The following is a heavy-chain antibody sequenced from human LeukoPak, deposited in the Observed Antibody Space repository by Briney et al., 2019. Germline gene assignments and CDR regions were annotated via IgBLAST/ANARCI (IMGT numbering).Heavy chain of an antibody. V-gene: IGHV3-21*01. J-gene: IGHJ3*02. CDR3: ARDDCYDILTGYYCDAFDI. Sequence: PGGSLRLSCAASGFTFSSYSMNWVRQAPGKGLEWVSSISSSSSYIYYADSVKGRFTISRDNAKNSLYLQMNSLRAEDTAVYYCARDDCYDILTGYYCDAFDIWGQGTMVTVSS. CDR1: GFTFSSYS. D-gene: IGHD3-9*01. CDR2: ISSSSSYI.